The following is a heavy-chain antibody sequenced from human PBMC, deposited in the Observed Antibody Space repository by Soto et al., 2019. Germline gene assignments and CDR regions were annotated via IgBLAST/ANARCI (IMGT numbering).Heavy chain of an antibody. J-gene: IGHJ6*03. D-gene: IGHD1-26*01. CDR2: INGDGSDI. CDR1: GFAFNTYW. CDR3: ARYWDHCMVE. V-gene: IGHV3-74*01. Sequence: GGSLRLSCAASGFAFNTYWMHWVRQVPGKELVWISKINGDGSDIKYADSVKGRFTISRDNAQNTLFLYMDSLSADDTAVYYCARYWDHCMVEWGKGTTVTVSS.